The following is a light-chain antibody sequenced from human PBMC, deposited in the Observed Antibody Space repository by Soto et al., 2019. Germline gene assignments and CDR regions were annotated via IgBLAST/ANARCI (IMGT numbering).Light chain of an antibody. J-gene: IGLJ2*01. CDR1: SSNVGGYNY. V-gene: IGLV2-8*01. CDR2: EVS. Sequence: QSVLTQPPSASGSTGKSVTISCIGTSSNVGGYNYVSWYQQHPGKAPKLMISEVSKRPSGVPDRFSGSKSGNTASLTVSGLQAEDEADYYCSSYAASNNLGVFCGGIKLTVL. CDR3: SSYAASNNLGV.